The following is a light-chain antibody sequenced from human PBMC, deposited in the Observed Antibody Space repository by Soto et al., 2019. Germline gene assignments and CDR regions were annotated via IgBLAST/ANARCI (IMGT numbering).Light chain of an antibody. CDR3: HHYDSSPPYT. V-gene: IGKV3-20*01. J-gene: IGKJ2*01. CDR1: RSFASSY. CDR2: AAS. Sequence: EIVLTQSPATLSLSPGERATLSCRASRSFASSYLAWYQHKPGQAPRLLIYAASSRATGIPDRFIGSGSGTDFTITISRLEPDDSAVYYCHHYDSSPPYTFGQGTKVDIK.